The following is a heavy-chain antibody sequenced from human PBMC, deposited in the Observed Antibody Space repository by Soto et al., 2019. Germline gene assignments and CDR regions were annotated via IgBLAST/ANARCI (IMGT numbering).Heavy chain of an antibody. Sequence: QVQLVQSGAEVKKPGSSVKVSCKASGGTFSSYAITWVRQAPGQGLEWMGGFIPIFGTAHYAQKFQGRVTLTADESTSAAYMELSSLRSDDTAVYYCARAGVNGEYSTSSSYYYGMDVWGQGTTVTVSS. D-gene: IGHD6-6*01. V-gene: IGHV1-69*12. J-gene: IGHJ6*02. CDR2: FIPIFGTA. CDR1: GGTFSSYA. CDR3: ARAGVNGEYSTSSSYYYGMDV.